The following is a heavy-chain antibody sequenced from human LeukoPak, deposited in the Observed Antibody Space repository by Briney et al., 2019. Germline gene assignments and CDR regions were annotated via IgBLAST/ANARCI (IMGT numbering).Heavy chain of an antibody. J-gene: IGHJ4*02. CDR1: GYTFTSYD. CDR2: MNPNSGNT. D-gene: IGHD3-22*01. CDR3: AIGTYYYDSSGYYSYFDY. V-gene: IGHV1-8*03. Sequence: ASVKVSCKASGYTFTSYDINWVRQATGQGLEWMGWMNPNSGNTGYAQKFQGRVTITRNTSISTAYMELSSLRSEDTAVYYCAIGTYYYDSSGYYSYFDYWGQGTLVTVSS.